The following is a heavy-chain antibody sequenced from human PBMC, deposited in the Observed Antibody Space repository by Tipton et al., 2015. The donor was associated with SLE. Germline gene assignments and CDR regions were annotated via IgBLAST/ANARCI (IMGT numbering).Heavy chain of an antibody. V-gene: IGHV5-51*03. J-gene: IGHJ3*02. CDR1: EYSFTNYW. Sequence: VQLVQSGAEVKKPGESLKISCKGSEYSFTNYWIVWVRQVPGKGLEWMGLIYPTDSDTRYSPSFQGQVSISADMSTYTAYLQWISLKASDSAIYYCASWPRWDAFDIWGQGTMVTVYS. CDR2: IYPTDSDT. CDR3: ASWPRWDAFDI.